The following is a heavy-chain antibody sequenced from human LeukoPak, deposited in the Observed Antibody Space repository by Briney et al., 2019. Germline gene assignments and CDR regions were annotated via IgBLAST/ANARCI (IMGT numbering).Heavy chain of an antibody. CDR3: ARDRRYYDSSGYYWYY. Sequence: GSSVKVSCKASAGTFSNYAISWVRQAPGQGLEWMGWISAYNGNTNYAQKLQGRVTMTTDTSTSTAYMELRSLRSDDTAVYYCARDRRYYDSSGYYWYYWGQGTLVTVSS. V-gene: IGHV1-18*01. J-gene: IGHJ4*02. D-gene: IGHD3-22*01. CDR2: ISAYNGNT. CDR1: AGTFSNYA.